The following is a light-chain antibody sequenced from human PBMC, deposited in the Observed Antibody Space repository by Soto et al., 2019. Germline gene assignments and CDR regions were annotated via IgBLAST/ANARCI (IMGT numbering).Light chain of an antibody. Sequence: DIQMTQSPSTLSASVGDRVSITCRASQTISSWLAWYQQKPGQAPKILVYKASTLESVVPPRFRGSASVTEFNLTISSLQPDDFETYYCQPYSVYPCTFCQGTKIDVK. CDR3: QPYSVYPCT. CDR1: QTISSW. V-gene: IGKV1-5*03. J-gene: IGKJ1*01. CDR2: KAS.